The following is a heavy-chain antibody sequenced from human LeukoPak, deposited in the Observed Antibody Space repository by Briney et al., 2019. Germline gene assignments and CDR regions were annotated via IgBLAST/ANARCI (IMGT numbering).Heavy chain of an antibody. CDR2: INHSGGT. J-gene: IGHJ4*02. CDR3: ARECRIQLWNYLDY. CDR1: GGSFSGYY. V-gene: IGHV4-34*01. Sequence: SETLSLTCAVYGGSFSGYYWSWIRQPPGKGLEWIGEINHSGGTNYNPSLKSRVTISVDTSKNQFSLRLSSVTAADTAVYYRARECRIQLWNYLDYWGQGTLVTVSS. D-gene: IGHD5-18*01.